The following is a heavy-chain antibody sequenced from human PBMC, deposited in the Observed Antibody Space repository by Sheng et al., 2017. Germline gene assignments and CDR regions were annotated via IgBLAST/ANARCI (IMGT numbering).Heavy chain of an antibody. CDR1: GGSFSGYY. J-gene: IGHJ4*02. Sequence: QVQLQQWGAGLLKPSETLSLTCAVYGGSFSGYYWSWIRQPPGKGLEWIGEINHSGSTNYNPSLKSRVTISVDTSKNQFSLKLSSVTAADTAVYYCARGPLSGGSWIFDYWGQGTLVTVSS. D-gene: IGHD2-15*01. CDR2: INHSGST. V-gene: IGHV4-34*01. CDR3: ARGPLSGGSWIFDY.